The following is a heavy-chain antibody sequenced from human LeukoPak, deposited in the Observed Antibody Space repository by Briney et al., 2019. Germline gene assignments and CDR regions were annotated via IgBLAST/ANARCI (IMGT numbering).Heavy chain of an antibody. Sequence: GGSLRLSCAASGFTVSSNYMSWVRQAPGKGLEWVSVIYSGGSTYYADSVKGRFTISRDNAKNTLYLQMNSLRAEDTAVYYCARADLVGACDYWGQGTLVTVSS. J-gene: IGHJ4*02. CDR3: ARADLVGACDY. V-gene: IGHV3-66*01. CDR2: IYSGGST. D-gene: IGHD1-26*01. CDR1: GFTVSSNY.